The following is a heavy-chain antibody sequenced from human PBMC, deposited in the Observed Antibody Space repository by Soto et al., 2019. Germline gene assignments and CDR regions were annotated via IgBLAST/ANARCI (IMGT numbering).Heavy chain of an antibody. D-gene: IGHD3-10*01. J-gene: IGHJ4*02. CDR3: ASSYGSGYRAFDY. Sequence: QVQLVQSGAEVKRPGSSVKVSCKASGDTFNFYSINWVRQAPGVGLGGMGRVNPIVSMSNYAQKFQGRVTTTADKSTSTAYMELSSLRSEDTAIYYCASSYGSGYRAFDYWGQGALVTVSS. CDR2: VNPIVSMS. CDR1: GDTFNFYS. V-gene: IGHV1-69*02.